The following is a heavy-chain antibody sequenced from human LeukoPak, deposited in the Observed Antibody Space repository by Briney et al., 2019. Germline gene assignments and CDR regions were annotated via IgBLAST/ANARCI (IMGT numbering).Heavy chain of an antibody. CDR3: ATYRQVLLPFES. CDR1: EFTFFTYS. V-gene: IGHV3-23*01. J-gene: IGHJ4*02. Sequence: GGSLRLSCAASEFTFFTYSMSWVRQPPGKGLEWVSSIFPSGGEIHYADSVRGRFTISRDNSKSTLSLQMDSLRAEDTAIYYCATYRQVLLPFESWGQGTLVTVSS. CDR2: IFPSGGEI. D-gene: IGHD2-8*02.